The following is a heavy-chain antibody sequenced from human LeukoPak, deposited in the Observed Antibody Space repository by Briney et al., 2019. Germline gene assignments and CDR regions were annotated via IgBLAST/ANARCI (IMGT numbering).Heavy chain of an antibody. Sequence: GASVKVSCKASGYTFTSYGISWVRQAPGQGLEWMGRIIPILGIANYAQKFQGRVTITADKSTSTAYMELSSLRSEDTAVYYCARDSWAVGIAMAGSPSIGDYWGQGTLVTVSS. J-gene: IGHJ4*02. D-gene: IGHD6-19*01. CDR3: ARDSWAVGIAMAGSPSIGDY. V-gene: IGHV1-69*04. CDR1: GYTFTSYG. CDR2: IIPILGIA.